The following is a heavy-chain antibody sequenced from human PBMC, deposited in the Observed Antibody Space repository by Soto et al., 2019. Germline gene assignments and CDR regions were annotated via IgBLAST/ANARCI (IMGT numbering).Heavy chain of an antibody. Sequence: QVQLVESGGGVVQPGRSLRLSCAASGFTFSSYGMHWVRQAPGKGLEWVAVIGYDGSNKYYADSVKGRFTISRDNSKNTLYLQRTSLRAEDTAVYYCAREQQLVPGHFQHWGQGTLVTVSS. CDR2: IGYDGSNK. CDR1: GFTFSSYG. CDR3: AREQQLVPGHFQH. D-gene: IGHD6-13*01. V-gene: IGHV3-33*01. J-gene: IGHJ1*01.